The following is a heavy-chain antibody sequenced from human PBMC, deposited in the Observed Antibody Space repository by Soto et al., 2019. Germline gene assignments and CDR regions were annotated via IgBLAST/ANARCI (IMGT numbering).Heavy chain of an antibody. CDR1: GYTFTSYG. J-gene: IGHJ5*02. CDR3: ARAIVVVIPGYNWFDP. V-gene: IGHV1-18*01. CDR2: ISAYNGNT. D-gene: IGHD3-22*01. Sequence: GASVKVSCKASGYTFTSYGISWVRQAPGQGLEWMGWISAYNGNTNYAQKLQGRVTMTTDTSTSTAYMELRSLRSDDTAVYYCARAIVVVIPGYNWFDPWGQGTLVTVSS.